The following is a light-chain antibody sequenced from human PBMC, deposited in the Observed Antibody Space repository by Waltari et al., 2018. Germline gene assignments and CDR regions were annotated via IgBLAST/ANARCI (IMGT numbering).Light chain of an antibody. CDR3: QQRSTWPRT. CDR2: DAS. J-gene: IGKJ1*01. V-gene: IGKV3-11*01. CDR1: QSIGSF. Sequence: EIVLTQSPDTLSLFPGERAALTCKASQSIGSFLGWYQQRPGQAPRLLIYDASRRAAGIPARFSGSGSGTEFAHTISSLEAEDSAVYFCQQRSTWPRTFGQGTKVE.